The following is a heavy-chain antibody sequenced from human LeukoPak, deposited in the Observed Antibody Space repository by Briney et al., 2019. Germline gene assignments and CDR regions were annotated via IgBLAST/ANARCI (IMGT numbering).Heavy chain of an antibody. CDR1: GFAFNSYS. J-gene: IGHJ4*02. Sequence: GGSLRLSCAASGFAFNSYSMNWVRQAPGKGLEWVASITTSSTYMHYADSVKGRFTISRDNAKNSLYLQMNSLRADDTAVYFCARHRYYFDYWGQGTLVTVSS. CDR3: ARHRYYFDY. CDR2: ITTSSTYM. V-gene: IGHV3-21*01.